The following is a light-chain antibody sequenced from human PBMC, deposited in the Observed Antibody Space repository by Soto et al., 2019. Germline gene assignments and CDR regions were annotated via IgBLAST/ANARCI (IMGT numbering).Light chain of an antibody. Sequence: DIQMTQSPSTLSASVGDRVTITCRASQSISSWLAWYQQKPGKAPKLLIYKASSLESGVPSRFSGSGSGTEFTLTISSLQPDDFGTYYCQQYNSDPYTFGQGTKLEIK. CDR1: QSISSW. CDR2: KAS. J-gene: IGKJ2*01. CDR3: QQYNSDPYT. V-gene: IGKV1-5*03.